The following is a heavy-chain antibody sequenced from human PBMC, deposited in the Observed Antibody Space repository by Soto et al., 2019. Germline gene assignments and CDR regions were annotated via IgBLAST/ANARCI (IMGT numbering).Heavy chain of an antibody. V-gene: IGHV4-31*03. J-gene: IGHJ5*02. CDR2: IYYSGST. CDR3: ARDQGLDYYDSSGYPNGFDP. D-gene: IGHD3-22*01. Sequence: SETLSLTCTVSGGSISSGGYYWSWIRQHPGKGLEWIGYIYYSGSTYHNPSLKSRVTISVDTSKNQFSLKLSSVTAADTAVYYCARDQGLDYYDSSGYPNGFDPWGQGTLVTVSS. CDR1: GGSISSGGYY.